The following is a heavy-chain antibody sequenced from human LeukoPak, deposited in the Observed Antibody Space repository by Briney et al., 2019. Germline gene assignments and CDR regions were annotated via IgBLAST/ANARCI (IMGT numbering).Heavy chain of an antibody. J-gene: IGHJ6*02. D-gene: IGHD3-3*01. Sequence: GGSLRLSCAASGFTFSSYSMNWVRQAPGKGLEWVSSISSSSYIYYADSVKGRFTISRDNAKNSLYLQMNSRRAEDTAVYYCARGPPRHYDFWSGYSYGMDVWGQGTTVTVSS. CDR2: ISSSSYI. CDR3: ARGPPRHYDFWSGYSYGMDV. CDR1: GFTFSSYS. V-gene: IGHV3-21*01.